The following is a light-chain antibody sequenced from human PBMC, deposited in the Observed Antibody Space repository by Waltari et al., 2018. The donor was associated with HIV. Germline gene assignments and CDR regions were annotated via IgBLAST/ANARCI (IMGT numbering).Light chain of an antibody. CDR1: SPKLGRTL. CDR2: SQN. Sequence: QYLLTQPPSASGTPGQRVTSPCSGSSPKLGRTLVNWYQQFSGTAPNFLISSQNQRPSGVPSRVSGSKSGTSASLAISGLQSEDEADYYCATWDDSLSGWVFGGGTKLTVL. V-gene: IGLV1-44*01. J-gene: IGLJ3*02. CDR3: ATWDDSLSGWV.